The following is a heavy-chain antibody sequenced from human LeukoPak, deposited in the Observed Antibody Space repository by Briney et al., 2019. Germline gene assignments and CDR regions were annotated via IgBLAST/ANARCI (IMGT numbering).Heavy chain of an antibody. V-gene: IGHV4-4*07. CDR2: IYTSGST. Sequence: SETLSLTCTVSGASISNYCWTWIRQPAGKGLEWIGRIYTSGSTNYNPSLKSRVTMSVDTSKNQFSLKLSSVTAADTAVYYCAREFRPGVGFLEWLDNWFDPWGQGTLVTVSS. J-gene: IGHJ5*02. CDR3: AREFRPGVGFLEWLDNWFDP. CDR1: GASISNYC. D-gene: IGHD3-3*01.